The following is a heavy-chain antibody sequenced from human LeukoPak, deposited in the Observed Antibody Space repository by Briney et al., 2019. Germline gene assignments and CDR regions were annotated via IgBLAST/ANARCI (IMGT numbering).Heavy chain of an antibody. Sequence: GASVKLSCKASGYTFTTYYMHWVRQAPGQGLEWMGIINPSGGSTSNAQKFQGRVTMTRDTSTSTVYMEMSSLRSEDTAVYYCARGGSSGWYEDYYAMDVWGQGTTVTVSS. J-gene: IGHJ6*02. V-gene: IGHV1-46*01. CDR3: ARGGSSGWYEDYYAMDV. D-gene: IGHD6-19*01. CDR2: INPSGGST. CDR1: GYTFTTYY.